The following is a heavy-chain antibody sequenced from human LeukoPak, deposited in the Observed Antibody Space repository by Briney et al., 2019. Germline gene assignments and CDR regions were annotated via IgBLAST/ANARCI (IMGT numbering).Heavy chain of an antibody. CDR1: GGSISSYY. CDR3: AREVIVPAAGAEYFQH. CDR2: IYTSGST. Sequence: SETLSLTCTVSGGSISSYYWSWIRQPAGKGLEWIGRIYTSGSTNYNPSLKSRVTMSVDTSKNQFSLKLSSVTAADTAVYYCAREVIVPAAGAEYFQHWGQGTLVTVSS. D-gene: IGHD2-2*01. J-gene: IGHJ1*01. V-gene: IGHV4-4*07.